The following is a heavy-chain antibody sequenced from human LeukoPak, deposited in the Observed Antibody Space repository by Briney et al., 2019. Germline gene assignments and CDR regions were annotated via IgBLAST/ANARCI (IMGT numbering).Heavy chain of an antibody. V-gene: IGHV4-34*01. CDR1: GGSFSGYY. CDR2: INHSGST. Sequence: SETLSLTCAVYGGSFSGYYWSWIRQPPGKGLERIGEINHSGSTNYNPSLKSRVTISVDTSKNQFSLKLSSVTAADTAVYYCARVSTYYYGSGTLGYWGQGTLVTVSS. CDR3: ARVSTYYYGSGTLGY. J-gene: IGHJ4*02. D-gene: IGHD3-10*01.